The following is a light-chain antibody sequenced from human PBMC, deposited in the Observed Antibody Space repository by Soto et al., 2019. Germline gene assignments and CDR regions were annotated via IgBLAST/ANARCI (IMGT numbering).Light chain of an antibody. CDR1: QSINSY. Sequence: DIQMTQSPSSLSASVRDRVTITCRASQSINSYLNWYQQKPGKAPKLLIYAAFNLQSGVPSRFSGSGSGTGFTLTISTLQPEDFATYYCQQSYRPPYTFGQGTKLEIK. CDR3: QQSYRPPYT. J-gene: IGKJ2*01. V-gene: IGKV1-39*01. CDR2: AAF.